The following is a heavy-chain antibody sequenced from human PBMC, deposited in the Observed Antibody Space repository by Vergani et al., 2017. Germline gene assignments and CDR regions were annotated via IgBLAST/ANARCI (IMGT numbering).Heavy chain of an antibody. J-gene: IGHJ4*02. D-gene: IGHD2-2*02. V-gene: IGHV4-59*01. Sequence: QVQLQESGPGLVKPSETLSLTCTVSGGSLINYYWSWVRQPPGKGLEWIGYIYSSGSTTYRPSLKSRLTMSVDQSKNQFSLKLRSVTLADTAVYYCARTIGHCSNSNCYNLAYWGQGTLVTVSS. CDR1: GGSLINYY. CDR3: ARTIGHCSNSNCYNLAY. CDR2: IYSSGST.